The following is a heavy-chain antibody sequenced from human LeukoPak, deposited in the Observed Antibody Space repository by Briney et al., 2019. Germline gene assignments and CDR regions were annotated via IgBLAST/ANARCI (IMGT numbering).Heavy chain of an antibody. V-gene: IGHV3-7*03. CDR1: GFTFRSYW. CDR2: IKQDGSEK. J-gene: IGHJ4*02. CDR3: ASGLELDY. Sequence: GGSLRLSCAASGFTFRSYWMRWVRQAPGKGLEWVANIKQDGSEKNYVDSVKGRFTISRDNAKNSLYLQMNSLRAEDTAVYYCASGLELDYWGQGTLVAVSS.